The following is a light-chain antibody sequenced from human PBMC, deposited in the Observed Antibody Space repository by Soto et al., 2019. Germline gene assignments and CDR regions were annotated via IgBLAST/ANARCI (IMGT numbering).Light chain of an antibody. Sequence: VVAQSPGTMSLSPGERATLACRASLSVSSNFLAWYQHKVGQAPRLLMYGASIRAADTPDRFSGSGSGTDCTVTITRVEPEDVAVYYCQHFGGSPPKYTFGQGTKLEI. J-gene: IGKJ2*01. V-gene: IGKV3-20*01. CDR1: LSVSSNF. CDR3: QHFGGSPPKYT. CDR2: GAS.